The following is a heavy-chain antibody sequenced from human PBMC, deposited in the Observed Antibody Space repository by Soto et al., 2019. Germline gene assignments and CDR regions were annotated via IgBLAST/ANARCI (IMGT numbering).Heavy chain of an antibody. CDR3: AKVSWAGDGTVH. J-gene: IGHJ4*02. V-gene: IGHV3-23*01. D-gene: IGHD2-8*02. CDR1: GFIFNNHY. Sequence: EVQLLESGGGLVQPGGSLRLSCEASGFIFNNHYMNWVRQAPGKGLEWVSGIHGSGDDTNYADSAKGRFTISTDSSKNTLYLQMDSLKTDDTGMYYCAKVSWAGDGTVHWGQGTLVTVSS. CDR2: IHGSGDDT.